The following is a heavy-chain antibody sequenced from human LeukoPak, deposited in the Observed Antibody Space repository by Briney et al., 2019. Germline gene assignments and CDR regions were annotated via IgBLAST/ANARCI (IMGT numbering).Heavy chain of an antibody. Sequence: PSETLSLTCTVSGYSISSGYYWGWIRQPPGKGLEWIGSIYHSGSTYYNPSLKSRVTISVDTSKNQFSLKLSSVTAADTAVYYCARQSITMIVIDYWGQGTLVTVSS. CDR3: ARQSITMIVIDY. J-gene: IGHJ4*02. V-gene: IGHV4-38-2*02. CDR2: IYHSGST. CDR1: GYSISSGYY. D-gene: IGHD3-22*01.